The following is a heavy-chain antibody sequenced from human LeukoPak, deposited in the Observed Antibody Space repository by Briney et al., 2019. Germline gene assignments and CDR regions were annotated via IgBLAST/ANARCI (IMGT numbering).Heavy chain of an antibody. CDR2: INPSGGST. Sequence: GASVKVSCKASGYTFNNHYMYWVRQAPGQGLEWMGVINPSGGSTNYAQKFQGRVTITADESTSTAYMELSSLRSEDTAVYYCASYRGYRTTKLDYWGQGTLVTVSS. D-gene: IGHD5-18*01. CDR3: ASYRGYRTTKLDY. V-gene: IGHV1-46*02. J-gene: IGHJ4*02. CDR1: GYTFNNHY.